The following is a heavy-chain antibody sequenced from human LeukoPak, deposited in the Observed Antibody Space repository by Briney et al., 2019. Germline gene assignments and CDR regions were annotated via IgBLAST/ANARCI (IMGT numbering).Heavy chain of an antibody. CDR3: ARISRSRRSLDY. Sequence: PGGSLRLSCEVSGFVFGSYWMSWVRQAPGKGLEWVSNINQDGGTRHYVGSVKGRFTTSRDNSKKSLFLQMNSLRVEDTAVYYCARISRSRRSLDYWGQGTLVTVSP. CDR2: INQDGGTR. D-gene: IGHD1-26*01. J-gene: IGHJ4*02. V-gene: IGHV3-7*01. CDR1: GFVFGSYW.